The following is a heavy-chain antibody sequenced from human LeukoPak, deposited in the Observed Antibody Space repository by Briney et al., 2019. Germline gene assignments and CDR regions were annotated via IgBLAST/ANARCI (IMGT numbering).Heavy chain of an antibody. CDR2: IYPDDSDT. Sequence: GESLKISCKCSGYRFNAYWIAWVRQMPGKGVEWMGIIYPDDSDTRYSPSFHGQVTISDDKSVRTAYLQWSSMKASDTAMYYCARPNITSYYDSRGYDAFDVWGQGTMVTVSS. D-gene: IGHD3-22*01. CDR3: ARPNITSYYDSRGYDAFDV. V-gene: IGHV5-51*01. J-gene: IGHJ3*01. CDR1: GYRFNAYW.